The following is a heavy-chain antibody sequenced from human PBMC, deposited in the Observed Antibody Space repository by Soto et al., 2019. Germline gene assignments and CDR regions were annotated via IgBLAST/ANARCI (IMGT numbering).Heavy chain of an antibody. D-gene: IGHD6-19*01. Sequence: QVQLVESGGGVVQPGKSLRLSCAASGFTFSRHALYWVRQAPGKGLEWVAVISYDGYFKYYPDSLKGRFTISRDNSKNTLYLQMNSLRPEDAAVYYCARDHGLTTVAGTGYFDFWGQGTLVTVSS. CDR1: GFTFSRHA. CDR2: ISYDGYFK. V-gene: IGHV3-30*03. CDR3: ARDHGLTTVAGTGYFDF. J-gene: IGHJ4*02.